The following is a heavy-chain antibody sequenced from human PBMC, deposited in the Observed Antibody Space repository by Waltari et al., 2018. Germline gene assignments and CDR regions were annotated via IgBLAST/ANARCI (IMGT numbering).Heavy chain of an antibody. CDR3: ARGRRSSRAEFDY. D-gene: IGHD6-13*01. Sequence: QVQLQQWGAGLLKPSETLSLTCAVYGGSFSGYYWSWIRQPPGKGLEWSGEINHSGSTNYNPALKSRVTISVDTSKNQFSLKLSSVTAADTAVYYCARGRRSSRAEFDYWGQGTLVTVSS. J-gene: IGHJ4*02. V-gene: IGHV4-34*01. CDR1: GGSFSGYY. CDR2: INHSGST.